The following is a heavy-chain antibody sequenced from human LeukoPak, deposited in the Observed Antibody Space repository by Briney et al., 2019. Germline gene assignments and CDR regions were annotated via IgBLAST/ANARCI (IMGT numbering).Heavy chain of an antibody. Sequence: GCLRLSCAPSGFTSTSDSMNWVCHAPREGLGWVSSISSSSSYIYYADSVKGRFTISRDNAKNSLYLQMNSLRAEDTAVYYCARAREQQLNGMDVWGQGTTVTVSS. D-gene: IGHD6-13*01. CDR1: GFTSTSDS. V-gene: IGHV3-21*01. CDR2: ISSSSSYI. CDR3: ARAREQQLNGMDV. J-gene: IGHJ6*02.